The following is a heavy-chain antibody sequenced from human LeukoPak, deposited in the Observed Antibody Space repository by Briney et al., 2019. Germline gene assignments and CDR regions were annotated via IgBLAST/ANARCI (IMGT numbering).Heavy chain of an antibody. D-gene: IGHD4-17*01. V-gene: IGHV4-30-2*01. J-gene: IGHJ4*02. CDR1: GGSISSGGYS. CDR3: ARGYGDFFTDY. Sequence: SETLSLTCAVSGGSISSGGYSWSWIRQPPGKGLEWIGYIYHSGSTYYNPSLKSRVTISVDRSKNQFSLKLSSVTAADTAVYYGARGYGDFFTDYWGQGTLVTVSS. CDR2: IYHSGST.